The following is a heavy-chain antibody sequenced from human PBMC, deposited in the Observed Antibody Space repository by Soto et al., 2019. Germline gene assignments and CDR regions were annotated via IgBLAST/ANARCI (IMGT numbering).Heavy chain of an antibody. Sequence: GGSLRLSCVASGFIFSNYAVHWVRQAPGKGLEWVTFISYDGSNKFYADSVKGRFTISRDNSKNTLYLQMNSLTTEDTAIYYCARVQVFGVITPLQYFGMDVWGQGTTVTVSS. D-gene: IGHD3-3*01. J-gene: IGHJ6*02. CDR3: ARVQVFGVITPLQYFGMDV. V-gene: IGHV3-30-3*01. CDR2: ISYDGSNK. CDR1: GFIFSNYA.